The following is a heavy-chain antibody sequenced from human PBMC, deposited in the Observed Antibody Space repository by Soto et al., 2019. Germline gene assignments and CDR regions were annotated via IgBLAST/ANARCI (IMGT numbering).Heavy chain of an antibody. D-gene: IGHD6-13*01. CDR1: GFTFSSYS. V-gene: IGHV3-21*01. CDR3: AREVGVAAAGRGWFDP. CDR2: ISSSSSYI. Sequence: GGSLRLSCAASGFTFSSYSMNWVRQAPGKGLEWVSSISSSSSYIYYADSVKGRFTISRDNAKNSLYLQMNSLRAEDTAVYYCAREVGVAAAGRGWFDPWGQGTLVTVSS. J-gene: IGHJ5*02.